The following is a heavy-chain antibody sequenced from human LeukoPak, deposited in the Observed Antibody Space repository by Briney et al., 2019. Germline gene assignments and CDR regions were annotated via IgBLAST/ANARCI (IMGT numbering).Heavy chain of an antibody. D-gene: IGHD3-10*01. CDR1: GGSISSGSYY. CDR2: VYNSGST. V-gene: IGHV4-61*02. J-gene: IGHJ4*02. CDR3: ARQTFGALYFDS. Sequence: PSQTLSLTCTVSGGSISSGSYYWSWIRQPAGKGLEWMGRVYNSGSTNYNPSLKSRVTISTDMSKNQFSLKLSSVTAAVTAVYYCARQTFGALYFDSWGQGTLVTVSS.